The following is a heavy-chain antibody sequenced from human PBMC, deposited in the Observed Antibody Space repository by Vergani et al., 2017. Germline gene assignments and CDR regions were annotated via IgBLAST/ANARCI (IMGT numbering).Heavy chain of an antibody. D-gene: IGHD3-3*01. CDR3: YYECWAGYESGDV. CDR2: ISDKTYNYAK. CDR1: GGSITSSSYY. V-gene: IGHV3-73*01. Sequence: LHLQESGPGLVKPSETLSLTCTVSGGSITSSSYYWGWIRQTSGKGLEWIGRISDKTYNYAKAYVVWVKGRFIIARNDSKKTAYLQMNRLTIEDTAVYYCYYECWAGYESGDVWGKGTTVTVSS. J-gene: IGHJ6*04.